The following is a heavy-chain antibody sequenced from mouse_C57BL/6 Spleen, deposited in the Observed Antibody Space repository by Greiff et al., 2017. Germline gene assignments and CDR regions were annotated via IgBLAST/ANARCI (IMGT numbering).Heavy chain of an antibody. CDR2: IDPENGDT. D-gene: IGHD2-3*01. Sequence: EVQLQESGAELVRPGASVKLSCTASGFNIKDDYMHWVKQRPEQGLAWIGWIDPENGDTEYASKFQGKATITADTSSNTAYLQLSSLTSEDIAVYYCTLYDGYSSFAYWGQGTLVTVSA. J-gene: IGHJ3*01. CDR1: GFNIKDDY. CDR3: TLYDGYSSFAY. V-gene: IGHV14-4*01.